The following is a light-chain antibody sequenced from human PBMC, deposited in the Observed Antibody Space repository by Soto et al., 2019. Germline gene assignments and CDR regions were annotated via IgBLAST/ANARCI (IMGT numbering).Light chain of an antibody. V-gene: IGLV2-14*01. J-gene: IGLJ1*01. CDR2: DVS. CDR1: SSDVGGYNY. CDR3: SSYTSSSTYV. Sequence: QSALTQPASVSGSPGQSLTISCTGTSSDVGGYNYVSWYQQHPGKAPKLMIYDVSYRPSGVSNRFSGSKSGNTASLTISGLQTEDEADYYCSSYTSSSTYVFGTGTKVTVL.